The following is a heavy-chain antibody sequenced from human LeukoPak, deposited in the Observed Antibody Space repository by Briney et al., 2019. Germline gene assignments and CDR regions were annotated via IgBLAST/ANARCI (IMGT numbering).Heavy chain of an antibody. V-gene: IGHV3-23*01. Sequence: GSLRLSCAASGIAFGTYWMSWIRQAPGKGLEWVSAISGAGTHTYYADSVKGRFTISRDNSKNTLFLQMNSLRVDDTAVYYCAKGLLIQLWLGNFDFWGEGTLVTVSS. CDR2: ISGAGTHT. D-gene: IGHD5-18*01. CDR1: GIAFGTYW. CDR3: AKGLLIQLWLGNFDF. J-gene: IGHJ4*02.